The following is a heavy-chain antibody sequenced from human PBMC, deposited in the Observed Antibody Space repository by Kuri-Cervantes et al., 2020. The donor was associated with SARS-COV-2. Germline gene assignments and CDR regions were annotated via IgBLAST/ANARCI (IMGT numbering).Heavy chain of an antibody. V-gene: IGHV1-18*01. Sequence: ASVKVSCKASGYTFTSYGISWVRQAPGQGLEWMGWISAYNGNTNYAQKLQGRVTLTTDTSTNTAYMELRSLTSDDTAIYYCARGIQSWKYVDHWGQGTLVTVSS. CDR2: ISAYNGNT. D-gene: IGHD5-18*01. J-gene: IGHJ4*02. CDR1: GYTFTSYG. CDR3: ARGIQSWKYVDH.